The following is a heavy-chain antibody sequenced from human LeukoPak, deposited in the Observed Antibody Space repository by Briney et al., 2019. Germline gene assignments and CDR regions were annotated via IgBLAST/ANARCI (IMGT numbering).Heavy chain of an antibody. Sequence: GASVKVSCKASGYTFTSYYMHWVRQAPGQGLEWMGIINPSGGSTSYAQKFQGRVTMTRDTSTSTVYMELSSLRSEDTAVYYCARWTTCGGDCHILDYWGQGILVNVSS. CDR1: GYTFTSYY. CDR2: INPSGGST. CDR3: ARWTTCGGDCHILDY. D-gene: IGHD2-21*02. V-gene: IGHV1-46*01. J-gene: IGHJ4*02.